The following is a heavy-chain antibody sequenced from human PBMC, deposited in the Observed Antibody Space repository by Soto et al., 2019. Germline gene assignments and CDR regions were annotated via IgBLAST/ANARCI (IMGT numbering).Heavy chain of an antibody. V-gene: IGHV4-39*01. D-gene: IGHD2-15*01. J-gene: IGHJ4*02. CDR3: ARQGSRRSSYFY. CDR1: GDSISSSSYY. Sequence: QLQLQESGPGLVKHSETLSLTYTVSGDSISSSSYYWGWIRQPPGKGLEWIGNIYYSGSTYYNPSLKSRVTISVDTSKNQFSLKLSSVTAADMAVYYCARQGSRRSSYFYWGQGTLVTVSS. CDR2: IYYSGST.